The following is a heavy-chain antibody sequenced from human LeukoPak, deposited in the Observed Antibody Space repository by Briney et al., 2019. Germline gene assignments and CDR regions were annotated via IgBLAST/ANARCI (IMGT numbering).Heavy chain of an antibody. V-gene: IGHV5-10-1*01. Sequence: GESLRISCKGSGYRFTSYWISWVRQMPGKGLEWMGRIDPSDSYTNYSPSFQGHVTISADKSISTAYLQWSSLKASDTAMYYCARRALPPAYCGGDCFDAFDIWGQGTMVTVSS. J-gene: IGHJ3*02. CDR3: ARRALPPAYCGGDCFDAFDI. CDR1: GYRFTSYW. D-gene: IGHD2-21*02. CDR2: IDPSDSYT.